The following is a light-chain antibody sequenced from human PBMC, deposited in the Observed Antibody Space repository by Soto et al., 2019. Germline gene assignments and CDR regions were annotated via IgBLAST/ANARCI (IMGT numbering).Light chain of an antibody. Sequence: EIVLTQSPGTLSLSPGERATLSCRASQSVSSNLAWYQQKPGQAPRLLIYGASTRATGIPDRFSGSGSGTEFTLTISSLQSEDFAVYYCQQYSNWPRTFGQGTKVDIK. V-gene: IGKV3-15*01. J-gene: IGKJ1*01. CDR3: QQYSNWPRT. CDR2: GAS. CDR1: QSVSSN.